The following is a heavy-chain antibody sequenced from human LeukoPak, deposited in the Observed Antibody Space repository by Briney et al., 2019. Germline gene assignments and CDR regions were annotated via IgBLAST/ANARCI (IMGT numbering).Heavy chain of an antibody. D-gene: IGHD1-26*01. CDR3: ARDEEGADHNYYYYYMDV. CDR1: GGSISSGSYY. CDR2: IYYSGST. Sequence: SETLSLTCTVSGGSISSGSYYWSWIRQPPGKGLEWIGSIYYSGSTYYNPSLKSRVTISVDTSKNQLSLKLSSVTAADTAVYYCARDEEGADHNYYYYYMDVWGKGTTVTVSS. V-gene: IGHV4-39*07. J-gene: IGHJ6*03.